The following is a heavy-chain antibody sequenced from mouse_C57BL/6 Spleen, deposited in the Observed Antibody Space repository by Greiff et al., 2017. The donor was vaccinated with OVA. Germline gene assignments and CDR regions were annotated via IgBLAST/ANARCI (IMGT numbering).Heavy chain of an antibody. J-gene: IGHJ1*03. CDR1: GYTFTSYW. CDR2: IHPNSGST. V-gene: IGHV1-64*01. CDR3: ARIYYYANWYFDV. Sequence: VQLQQPGAELVKPGASVKLSCKASGYTFTSYWMHWVKQRPGQGLEWIGMIHPNSGSTNYNEKFKSKATLTVDKSSSTAYMQLSSLTSEDSAVYYCARIYYYANWYFDVWGTGTTVTVSS. D-gene: IGHD1-1*01.